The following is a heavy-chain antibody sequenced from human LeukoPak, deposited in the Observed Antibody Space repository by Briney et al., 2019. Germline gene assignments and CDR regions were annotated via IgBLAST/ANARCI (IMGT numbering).Heavy chain of an antibody. D-gene: IGHD3-10*01. Sequence: SVKVSCKASGGTFSSYTISWVRQAPGQGLEWMGRIIPILGIANYAQKFQGRVTITADKSTSTAYMELSSLRSEDTAVYYCARAPYYYGSGSPHGFDYWGQGTLVTASS. CDR3: ARAPYYYGSGSPHGFDY. J-gene: IGHJ4*02. V-gene: IGHV1-69*02. CDR2: IIPILGIA. CDR1: GGTFSSYT.